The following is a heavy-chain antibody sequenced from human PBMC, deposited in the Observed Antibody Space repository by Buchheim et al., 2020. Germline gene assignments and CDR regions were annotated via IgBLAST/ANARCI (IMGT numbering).Heavy chain of an antibody. CDR1: GFTFSSYT. CDR2: ISSGSSYM. Sequence: EVQLVESGGGLVKPGGSLRLSCTASGFTFSSYTMNWVRQAPGKGLEWVSSISSGSSYMHQEDSVKGRFTISRDNAKNSLYLQMNSLRAEDTAVYYCARQFSDAFDIWGQGT. J-gene: IGHJ3*02. CDR3: ARQFSDAFDI. V-gene: IGHV3-21*01.